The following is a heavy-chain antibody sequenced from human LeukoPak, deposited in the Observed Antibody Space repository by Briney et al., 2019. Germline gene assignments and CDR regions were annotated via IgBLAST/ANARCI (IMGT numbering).Heavy chain of an antibody. CDR2: INGNSGGT. V-gene: IGHV1-2*02. CDR3: AREDIEQWPAFDY. J-gene: IGHJ4*02. CDR1: GYTLTGYY. Sequence: ASVKVSCKASGYTLTGYYMHWVRQAPGQGPEWMGWINGNSGGTKYTQKFEGRVTMTSDTSTSTVQMDLGTLRSDDTAVYYCAREDIEQWPAFDYWGQGTPVTVSS. D-gene: IGHD1/OR15-1a*01.